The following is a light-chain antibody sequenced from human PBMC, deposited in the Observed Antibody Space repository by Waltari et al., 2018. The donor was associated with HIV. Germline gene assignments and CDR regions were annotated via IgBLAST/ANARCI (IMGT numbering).Light chain of an antibody. CDR3: AAWDDSLIEV. J-gene: IGLJ2*01. V-gene: IGLV1-44*01. CDR1: SSNIGSNP. Sequence: QSVLTQPPSASGTPGQRVTISCSGSSSNIGSNPVNWYQQRPGTAPKLLIYTNKQRPSGVPVRFAGSKSGTSASLAISGLQSEDEADYYCAAWDDSLIEVFGGGTKLTVL. CDR2: TNK.